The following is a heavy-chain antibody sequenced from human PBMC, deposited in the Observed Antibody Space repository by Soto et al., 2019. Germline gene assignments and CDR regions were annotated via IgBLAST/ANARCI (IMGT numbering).Heavy chain of an antibody. CDR1: GGPISSSTYY. J-gene: IGHJ4*02. D-gene: IGHD2-15*01. CDR3: ARRPGGGSCDY. CDR2: IFYSGST. V-gene: IGHV4-39*01. Sequence: SETLSLTCTVSGGPISSSTYYLGWIRQPPGKGLEWVGNIFYSGSTYYNPSLRSRVTISVDTSKNQFSLKLSPVAAADTAVYYCARRPGGGSCDYWGPGILVTVSS.